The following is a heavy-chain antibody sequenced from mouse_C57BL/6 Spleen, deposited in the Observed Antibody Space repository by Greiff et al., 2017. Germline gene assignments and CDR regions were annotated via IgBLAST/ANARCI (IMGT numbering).Heavy chain of an antibody. CDR1: GYTFTDYE. D-gene: IGHD4-1*01. CDR2: IDPEAGGT. Sequence: QVHVKQSGAELVRPGASVTLSCKASGYTFTDYEMHWVKQTPVHGLEWIGAIDPEAGGTAYNQKFKGKAILTADKSSSTAYMELRSLTSEDSAVYYCTRSTGTTWFAYWGQGTLVTVSA. CDR3: TRSTGTTWFAY. J-gene: IGHJ3*01. V-gene: IGHV1-15*01.